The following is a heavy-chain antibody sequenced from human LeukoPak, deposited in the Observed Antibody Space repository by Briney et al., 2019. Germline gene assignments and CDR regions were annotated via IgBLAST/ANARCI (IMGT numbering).Heavy chain of an antibody. D-gene: IGHD2-21*02. Sequence: PGGSLRLSCSASGFTFSNYWMSWVRQAPGKGLEWVASIKGDGSDTYFVDSVRGRFPLSRDNAKNSLFLHMNSLRGEDTAVYYCARDQWRLFDYWGQGTLVTVSS. CDR2: IKGDGSDT. CDR3: ARDQWRLFDY. V-gene: IGHV3-7*04. J-gene: IGHJ4*02. CDR1: GFTFSNYW.